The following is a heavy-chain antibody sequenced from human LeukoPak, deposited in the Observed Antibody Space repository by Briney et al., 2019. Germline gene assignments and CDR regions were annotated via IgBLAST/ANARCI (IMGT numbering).Heavy chain of an antibody. Sequence: PGGSLRLSCSASGFTFRFYGMHWVRQAPGKGLVYVSAISSDGGITYYADSVKGRFTISRDNSKNTLSLQMSTLRPDDTAVYYCVKGRGVLSTGTTAYFDYWGQGTLVTVSS. CDR2: ISSDGGIT. J-gene: IGHJ4*02. V-gene: IGHV3-64D*09. D-gene: IGHD2/OR15-2a*01. CDR1: GFTFRFYG. CDR3: VKGRGVLSTGTTAYFDY.